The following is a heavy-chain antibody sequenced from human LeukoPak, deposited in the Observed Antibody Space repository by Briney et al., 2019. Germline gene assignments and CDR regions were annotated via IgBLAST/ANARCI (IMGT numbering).Heavy chain of an antibody. CDR2: IRSKAYGGTT. CDR1: GFTFSSYA. Sequence: GGSLRLSCAASGFTFSSYAMSWVRQAPGKGLEWVGFIRSKAYGGTTEYAASVKGRFTISRDDSKSIAYLQMNSLKTEDTAVYYCTREESPSVYFDYWGQGTLVTVSS. D-gene: IGHD3-10*01. J-gene: IGHJ4*02. V-gene: IGHV3-49*04. CDR3: TREESPSVYFDY.